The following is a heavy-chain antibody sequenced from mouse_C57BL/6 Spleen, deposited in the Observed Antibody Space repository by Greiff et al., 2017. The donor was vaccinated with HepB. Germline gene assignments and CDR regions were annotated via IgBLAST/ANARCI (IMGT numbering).Heavy chain of an antibody. Sequence: EVNVVESEGGLVQPGSSMKLSCTASGFTFSDYYMAWVRQVPEKGLEWVANINYDGSSTYYLDSLKSRFIISRDNAKNILYLQMSSLKSEDTATYYCAREAGAMDYWGQGTSVTVSS. J-gene: IGHJ4*01. CDR2: INYDGSST. CDR1: GFTFSDYY. V-gene: IGHV5-16*01. CDR3: AREAGAMDY.